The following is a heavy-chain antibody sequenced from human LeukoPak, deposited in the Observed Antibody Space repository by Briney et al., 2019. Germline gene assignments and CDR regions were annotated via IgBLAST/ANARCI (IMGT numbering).Heavy chain of an antibody. CDR1: GFTFSSYA. D-gene: IGHD5-18*01. CDR2: ISGSGGST. Sequence: GGSLRLSCAASGFTFSSYAMSWVRQAPGKGLEWVSAISGSGGSTYYADSVKGRFTVSRNNSKNTLYLQMNSLRAEDTAVYYCAKGGGYGYGPGDLDYWGQGTLVTVSS. CDR3: AKGGGYGYGPGDLDY. V-gene: IGHV3-23*01. J-gene: IGHJ4*02.